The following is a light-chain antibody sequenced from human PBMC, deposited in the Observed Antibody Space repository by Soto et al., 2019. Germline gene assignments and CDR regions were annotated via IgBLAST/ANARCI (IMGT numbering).Light chain of an antibody. CDR3: QQYESTPPT. CDR2: WAS. V-gene: IGKV4-1*01. Sequence: IVMTQSPDSLAVSLGQRATINCKSSPRGFYNTNNKTYLAWYQQRPVQPPKLLIYWASTRESGVPDRFSGSGSGTDFTLTITSLPAEDVAVYYCQQYESTPPTFGPGTKLEIK. CDR1: PRGFYNTNNKTY. J-gene: IGKJ2*01.